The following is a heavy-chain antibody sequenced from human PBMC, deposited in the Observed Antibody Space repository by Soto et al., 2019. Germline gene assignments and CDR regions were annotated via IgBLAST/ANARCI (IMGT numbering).Heavy chain of an antibody. CDR3: ARGGVDYYDSSGYYFSPYYFDY. V-gene: IGHV4-59*01. D-gene: IGHD3-22*01. CDR2: IYYSGST. J-gene: IGHJ4*02. Sequence: SETLSLTCTVSGGSISSYFWTWIRQPPGKGLEWIGYIYYSGSTNYNPSLKSRVTISVDTSKNQFPLKLSSVTAADTAVYYCARGGVDYYDSSGYYFSPYYFDYWGQGTLVTVSS. CDR1: GGSISSYF.